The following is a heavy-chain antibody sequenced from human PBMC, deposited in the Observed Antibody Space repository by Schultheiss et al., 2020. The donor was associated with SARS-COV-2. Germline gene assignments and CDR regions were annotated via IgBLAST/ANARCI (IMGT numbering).Heavy chain of an antibody. Sequence: GESLKISCAASGFTFSSYEMNWVRQAPGKGLEWVSYISSSGSTIYYADSVKGRFTISRDNSKNTLYLQMNSLRAEDTAVYYCARENGYSYGYDLDYWGQGTLVTVSS. V-gene: IGHV3-48*03. CDR2: ISSSGSTI. D-gene: IGHD5-18*01. J-gene: IGHJ4*02. CDR1: GFTFSSYE. CDR3: ARENGYSYGYDLDY.